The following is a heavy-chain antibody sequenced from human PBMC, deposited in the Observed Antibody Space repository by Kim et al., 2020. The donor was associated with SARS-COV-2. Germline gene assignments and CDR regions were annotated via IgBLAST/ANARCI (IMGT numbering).Heavy chain of an antibody. V-gene: IGHV3-30*04. CDR1: GFTFSSYA. CDR2: ISYDGSNK. CDR3: AREGVEMATIFAEYFQH. D-gene: IGHD5-12*01. J-gene: IGHJ1*01. Sequence: GGSLRLSCAASGFTFSSYAMHWVRQAPGKGLEWVAVISYDGSNKYYADSVKGRFTISRDNSKNTLYLQMNSLRAEDTAVYYCAREGVEMATIFAEYFQHWGQGTLVTVSS.